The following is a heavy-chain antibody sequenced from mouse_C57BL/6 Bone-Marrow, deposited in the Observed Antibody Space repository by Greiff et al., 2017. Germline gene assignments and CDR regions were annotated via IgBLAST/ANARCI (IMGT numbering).Heavy chain of an antibody. Sequence: QVQLQQSGAELVKPGASVKISCKASGYAFSSYWMNWVKQRPGKGLEWIGQIYPGDGDTNYNGKFKGKATLTADKSSSTAYMQLSSLTTEDSAVYFCAGLPLFYYCAMDYWGQGTSVTVSS. CDR2: IYPGDGDT. CDR3: AGLPLFYYCAMDY. CDR1: GYAFSSYW. J-gene: IGHJ4*01. V-gene: IGHV1-80*01. D-gene: IGHD1-1*01.